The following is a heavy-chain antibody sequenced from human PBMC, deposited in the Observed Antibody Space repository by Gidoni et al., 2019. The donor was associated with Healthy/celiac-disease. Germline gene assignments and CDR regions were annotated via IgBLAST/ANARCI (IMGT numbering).Heavy chain of an antibody. CDR2: IYTSGST. CDR1: GGSISSGSYY. V-gene: IGHV4-61*02. D-gene: IGHD5-12*01. Sequence: QVQLQESGPGLVKPSQTLSLTCTVSGGSISSGSYYWSWIRQPAGKGLEWIGRIYTSGSTNYNPSLKSRVTISVDTSKNQFSLKLSSVTAADTAVYYCASTRMATPAHLKSGMDVWGQGTTVTVSS. CDR3: ASTRMATPAHLKSGMDV. J-gene: IGHJ6*02.